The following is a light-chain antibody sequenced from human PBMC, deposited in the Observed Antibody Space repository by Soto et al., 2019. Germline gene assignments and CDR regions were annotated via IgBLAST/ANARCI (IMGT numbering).Light chain of an antibody. J-gene: IGLJ2*01. CDR1: SSDVGGYNY. CDR3: SSYTRSSTLVV. Sequence: QSALTQPASVSGSPGQSITISCTGTSSDVGGYNYVSWYQQHPGKAPKLMIYDVSNRPSGLSNRFSGSKSGNTASLTISGLQAEDEADYYCSSYTRSSTLVVFGGGTKLTVL. CDR2: DVS. V-gene: IGLV2-14*01.